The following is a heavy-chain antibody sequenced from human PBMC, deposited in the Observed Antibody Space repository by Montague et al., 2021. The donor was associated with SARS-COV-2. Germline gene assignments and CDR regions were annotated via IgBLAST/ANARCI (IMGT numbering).Heavy chain of an antibody. V-gene: IGHV4-61*02. CDR2: LYTSGST. J-gene: IGHJ4*02. D-gene: IGHD2-21*01. CDR1: GGSISSGSYY. Sequence: TLSLTCTVSGGSISSGSYYWSWIRQPAGKGLEWIGPLYTSGSTNYNPSLKSRVTISVDTTKNQFSLKLSSVTAADTAVYSCGRVVGFEFDYWGQGTLVTVSS. CDR3: GRVVGFEFDY.